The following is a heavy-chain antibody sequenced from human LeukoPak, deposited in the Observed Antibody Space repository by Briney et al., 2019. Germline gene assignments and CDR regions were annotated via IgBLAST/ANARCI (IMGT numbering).Heavy chain of an antibody. D-gene: IGHD1-1*01. CDR3: ARSNWNDALYFDY. CDR1: GGTFSSYA. Sequence: ASVELSCKASGGTFSSYAISWVRQAPGQGLEWMGWISAYNGNTNYAQKLQGRVTMTTDTSTSTAYMELRSLRSDDTAVYYCARSNWNDALYFDYWGQGTLVTVSS. V-gene: IGHV1-18*01. CDR2: ISAYNGNT. J-gene: IGHJ4*02.